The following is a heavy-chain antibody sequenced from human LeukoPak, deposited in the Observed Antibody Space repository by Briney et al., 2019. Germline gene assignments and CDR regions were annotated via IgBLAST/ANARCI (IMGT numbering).Heavy chain of an antibody. CDR1: GYTFTGYY. J-gene: IGHJ4*02. V-gene: IGHV1-2*02. CDR2: INPNSGGT. CDR3: ARDSSVASSGCFVD. D-gene: IGHD3-22*01. Sequence: ASVKVSCKASGYTFTGYYMHWVRQAPGQGLEWMGWINPNSGGTNYAQKFQGRVTMTRDTSISTAYMELSRLRSDDTSVYYCARDSSVASSGCFVDWGQGTLVTVSS.